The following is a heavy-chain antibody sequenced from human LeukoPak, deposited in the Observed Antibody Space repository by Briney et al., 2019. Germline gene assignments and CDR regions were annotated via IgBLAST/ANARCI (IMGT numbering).Heavy chain of an antibody. D-gene: IGHD3-10*01. V-gene: IGHV3-30*02. Sequence: GGSLRLSCAASGFTFSSYGMHWVRQAPGKGLEWVAFIRYDGSNKYYADSVKGRFTISRDNSKNTLYLQMNSLRAEDTAVYYCAKDRGGDPYYFDYWGQGTLVTVSS. CDR2: IRYDGSNK. J-gene: IGHJ4*02. CDR1: GFTFSSYG. CDR3: AKDRGGDPYYFDY.